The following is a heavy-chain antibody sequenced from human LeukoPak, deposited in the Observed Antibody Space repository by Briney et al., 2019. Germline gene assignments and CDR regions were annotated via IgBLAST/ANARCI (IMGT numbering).Heavy chain of an antibody. Sequence: SETLSLTCSVSGGSISSYYWSWIRQPPGKGLEWIGYIYYSGSTNYNSSLKSRVTISVDTSKNQFSLKVSSVTAADTAVYYCARHSGLYGEFDYWGQGTLVTVSS. J-gene: IGHJ4*02. D-gene: IGHD2-2*02. CDR1: GGSISSYY. CDR3: ARHSGLYGEFDY. V-gene: IGHV4-59*08. CDR2: IYYSGST.